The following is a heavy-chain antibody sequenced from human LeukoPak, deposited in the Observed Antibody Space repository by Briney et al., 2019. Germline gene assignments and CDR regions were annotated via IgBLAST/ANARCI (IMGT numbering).Heavy chain of an antibody. CDR1: RITFTYW. V-gene: IGHV3-7*01. Sequence: GGSLRLSCAASRITFTYWMSWVRLAPGKGLEWVANIKQDGSEKYYVDSVKGRFTISRDNAKKSLFLQMNSLRAQDTAVYYCASSFSDDFWSGHFWGQGTLVTVSS. CDR3: ASSFSDDFWSGHF. D-gene: IGHD3-3*01. J-gene: IGHJ4*02. CDR2: IKQDGSEK.